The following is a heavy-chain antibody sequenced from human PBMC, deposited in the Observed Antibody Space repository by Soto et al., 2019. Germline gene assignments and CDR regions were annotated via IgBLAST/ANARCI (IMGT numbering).Heavy chain of an antibody. Sequence: ASVKVSCRASGYTFTSYGISWVRQAPGQGLEWMGWISAYNGNTNYAQKLQGRVTMTTDTSTSTAYMELRSLRSDDTAVYYCARGSAAAGIGAFDIWGQGTMVTVSS. CDR3: ARGSAAAGIGAFDI. CDR2: ISAYNGNT. J-gene: IGHJ3*02. V-gene: IGHV1-18*04. CDR1: GYTFTSYG. D-gene: IGHD6-13*01.